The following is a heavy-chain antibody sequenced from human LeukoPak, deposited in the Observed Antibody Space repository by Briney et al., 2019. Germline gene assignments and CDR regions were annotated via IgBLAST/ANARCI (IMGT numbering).Heavy chain of an antibody. CDR1: GGTFSSYA. D-gene: IGHD2-21*02. J-gene: IGHJ6*02. CDR2: IIPIFGTA. CDR3: AQTGIVVVTAILRGDYYYYYGMDV. V-gene: IGHV1-69*13. Sequence: SVKVSCKASGGTFSSYAISWVRQAPGQGLEWMGGIIPIFGTANYAQKFQGRVTITADESTSTAYMELSSLRSEDTAVYYCAQTGIVVVTAILRGDYYYYYGMDVWGQGTTVTVSS.